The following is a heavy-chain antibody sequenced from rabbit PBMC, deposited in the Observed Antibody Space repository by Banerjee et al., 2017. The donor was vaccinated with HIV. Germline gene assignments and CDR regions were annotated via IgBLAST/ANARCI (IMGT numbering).Heavy chain of an antibody. J-gene: IGHJ3*01. CDR3: ARGDGGYPYGNL. CDR1: GFDFSSSYY. D-gene: IGHD6-1*01. CDR2: IYTDDGST. Sequence: QSLEESGGDLVKPGASLTLTCTASGFDFSSSYYMCWVRQAPGKGPEWIGCIYTDDGSTDYASWVNGRFTISKTSSTTVTLQMTSLTAADTATYFCARGDGGYPYGNLWGQGTLVTVS. V-gene: IGHV1S40*01.